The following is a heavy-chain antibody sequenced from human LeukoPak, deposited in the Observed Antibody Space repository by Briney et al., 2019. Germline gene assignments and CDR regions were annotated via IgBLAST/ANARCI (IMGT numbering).Heavy chain of an antibody. CDR1: GYTFNSYG. CDR2: ISGYNGNT. J-gene: IGHJ4*02. D-gene: IGHD2-2*01. Sequence: GASVKVSCKASGYTFNSYGISWVRQAPGQGLEWMGWISGYNGNTKYAQKLQGRVTMTTDTSTSTAYMELRSLRSDDTAMYYCVRVRNRNIVVVPAAMEDPDYWGQGTLVTVSS. V-gene: IGHV1-18*01. CDR3: VRVRNRNIVVVPAAMEDPDY.